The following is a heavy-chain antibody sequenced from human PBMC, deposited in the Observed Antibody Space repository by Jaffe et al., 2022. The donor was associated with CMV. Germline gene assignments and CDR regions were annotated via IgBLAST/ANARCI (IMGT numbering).Heavy chain of an antibody. CDR3: AKGPAAIFGGVYGPGEFDP. D-gene: IGHD2-2*01. CDR1: GFTFDDYA. V-gene: IGHV3-9*01. CDR2: ISWNSGSI. Sequence: EVQLVESGGGLVQPGRSLRLSCAASGFTFDDYAMHWVRQAPGKGLEWVSGISWNSGSIGYADSVKGRFTISRDNAKNSLYLQMNSLRAEDTALYYCAKGPAAIFGGVYGPGEFDPWGQGTLVTVSS. J-gene: IGHJ5*02.